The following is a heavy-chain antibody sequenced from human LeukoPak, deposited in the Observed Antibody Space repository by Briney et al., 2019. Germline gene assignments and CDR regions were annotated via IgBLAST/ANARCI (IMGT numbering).Heavy chain of an antibody. CDR2: LSSTSATI. Sequence: GGSLRLSCAASGFTFSSYSMNWVRQAPGKGLEWVSYLSSTSATIYYADSVKGRFTISRDNAKGSLYLQMNSLRVEDTAVYYCAREPSITTSERWFDPWGQGTLVTISS. J-gene: IGHJ5*02. CDR3: AREPSITTSERWFDP. CDR1: GFTFSSYS. V-gene: IGHV3-48*04. D-gene: IGHD1-1*01.